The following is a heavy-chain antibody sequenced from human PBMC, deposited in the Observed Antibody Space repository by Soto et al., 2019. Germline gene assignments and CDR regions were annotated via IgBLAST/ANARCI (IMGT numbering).Heavy chain of an antibody. V-gene: IGHV3-23*01. J-gene: IGHJ4*02. Sequence: PGGSLRLSCAASGFTFSSYAMSWVRQAPGKGLEWVSAISGSGGSTYYADSVKGRFTISRDNSKNTLYLQMNSLRAEDTAVYYCAKVPNPYCSSTSCYCDYWGQGTLVTVSS. CDR1: GFTFSSYA. D-gene: IGHD2-2*01. CDR3: AKVPNPYCSSTSCYCDY. CDR2: ISGSGGST.